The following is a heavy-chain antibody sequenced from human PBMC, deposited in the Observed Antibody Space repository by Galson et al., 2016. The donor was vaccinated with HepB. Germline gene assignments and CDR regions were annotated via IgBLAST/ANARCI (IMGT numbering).Heavy chain of an antibody. Sequence: SLRLSCAASDFRFSSYNMVWVRQVPGKGLEWVAVVWYDGVKKFYGVSVRGRFTVSRDNSENSLSLQMTSLRDEDSAVYYCVRGDVYIPGDLWGQGTTVTVSS. CDR2: VWYDGVKK. V-gene: IGHV3-33*01. CDR1: DFRFSSYN. J-gene: IGHJ6*02. D-gene: IGHD5-24*01. CDR3: VRGDVYIPGDL.